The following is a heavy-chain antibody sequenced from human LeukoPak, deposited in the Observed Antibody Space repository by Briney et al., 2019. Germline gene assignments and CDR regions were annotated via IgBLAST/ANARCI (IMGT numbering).Heavy chain of an antibody. CDR3: ARHVLPRSAMTTFYVSYFDY. V-gene: IGHV4-39*01. CDR2: IYYSGST. J-gene: IGHJ4*02. CDR1: GGSISSSSYY. D-gene: IGHD3-16*01. Sequence: SETLSLTCTVSGGSISSSSYYWGWIRQPPGKGLEWIGSIYYSGSTYYNPSLKSRLTISVDTSKNQFSLKLSYVTAADTDVYYCARHVLPRSAMTTFYVSYFDYWGQGTLVTVSS.